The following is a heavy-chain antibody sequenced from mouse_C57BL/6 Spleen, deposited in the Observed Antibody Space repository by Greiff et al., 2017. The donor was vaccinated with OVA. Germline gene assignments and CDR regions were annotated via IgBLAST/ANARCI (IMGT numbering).Heavy chain of an antibody. D-gene: IGHD1-1*01. V-gene: IGHV1-39*01. CDR2: INPNYGTT. CDR1: GYSFTDYN. CDR3: ARYPRGSSPGYFDY. J-gene: IGHJ2*01. Sequence: VQLKESGPELVKPGASVKISCKASGYSFTDYNMNWVKQSNGKSLEWIGVINPNYGTTSYNQKFKGKATLTVDQSSSTAYMQLNSLTSEDSAVYYCARYPRGSSPGYFDYWGQGTTLTVSS.